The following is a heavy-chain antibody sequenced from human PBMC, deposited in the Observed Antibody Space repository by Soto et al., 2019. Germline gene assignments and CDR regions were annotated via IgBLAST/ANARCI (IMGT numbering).Heavy chain of an antibody. CDR3: AKDPRFVVLVPAARYYYYGMDV. CDR1: GFTFSSYG. Sequence: GRSLRLSCAASGFTFSSYGMHWVRQAPGKGLEWVAVISYDGSNKYYADSVKGRFTISRDNSKNTLYLQMNSLRAEDAAVYYCAKDPRFVVLVPAARYYYYGMDVWGQGT. CDR2: ISYDGSNK. D-gene: IGHD2-2*01. V-gene: IGHV3-30*18. J-gene: IGHJ6*02.